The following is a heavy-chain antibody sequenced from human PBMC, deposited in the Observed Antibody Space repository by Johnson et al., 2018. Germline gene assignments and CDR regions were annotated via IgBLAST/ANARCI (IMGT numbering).Heavy chain of an antibody. Sequence: VQLVQSGGGVVQPGRSLRLSCAASGFTVSSNYMSWVRQAPGKGLEWVSVISSGESTYHADSVKGRFTISRDISKNTLFLQMNSLRAEDTAVDYCAGHMGITGDAFDIWGQGTMVTVSS. D-gene: IGHD3-10*01. CDR2: ISSGEST. V-gene: IGHV3-66*04. CDR1: GFTVSSNY. CDR3: AGHMGITGDAFDI. J-gene: IGHJ3*02.